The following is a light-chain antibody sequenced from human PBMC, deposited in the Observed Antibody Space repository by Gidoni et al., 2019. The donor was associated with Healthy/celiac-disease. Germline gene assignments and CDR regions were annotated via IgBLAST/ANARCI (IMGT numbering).Light chain of an antibody. J-gene: IGKJ5*01. CDR2: AAS. CDR1: KSIRSY. V-gene: IGKV1-39*01. CDR3: QQSYSTPIT. Sequence: DIQMTQSPSSLFASVGDRVTITCRASKSIRSYFIWYQQKPGKAPKLLIYAASSLQSGVPARFSGSGSGTDFTLTISSLQPEDFATYYCQQSYSTPITFGQGTRLEIK.